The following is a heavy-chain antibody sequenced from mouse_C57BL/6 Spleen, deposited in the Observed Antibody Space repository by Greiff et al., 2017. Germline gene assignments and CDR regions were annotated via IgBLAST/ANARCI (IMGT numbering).Heavy chain of an antibody. CDR3: TTSGSSYYYAMDY. CDR1: GFNIKDYY. Sequence: EVKLQESGAELVRPGASVKLSCTASGFNIKDYYMHWVKQRPEQGLEWIGRIDPEDGDTEYAPKFQGKATMTADTSSNTAYLQLSSLTSEDTAVYYCTTSGSSYYYAMDYWGQGTSVTVSS. CDR2: IDPEDGDT. J-gene: IGHJ4*01. V-gene: IGHV14-1*01. D-gene: IGHD1-1*01.